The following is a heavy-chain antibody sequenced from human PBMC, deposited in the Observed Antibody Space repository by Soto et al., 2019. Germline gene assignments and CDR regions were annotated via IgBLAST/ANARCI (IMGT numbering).Heavy chain of an antibody. Sequence: GSLRLSSDGSGXNFRNFEMIWVRQAPGKGLEWVSSVSGSSSYIYYADSVKGRFTVSRDKANNLVFMQMNGLRPEDTAMYYCARDLRGHYGPWGQGTMVTVSS. CDR2: VSGSSSYI. V-gene: IGHV3-21*06. J-gene: IGHJ4*03. CDR1: GXNFRNFE. CDR3: ARDLRGHYGP. D-gene: IGHD4-17*01.